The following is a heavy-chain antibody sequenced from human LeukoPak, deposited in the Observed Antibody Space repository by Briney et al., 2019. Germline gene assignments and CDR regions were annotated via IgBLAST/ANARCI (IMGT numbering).Heavy chain of an antibody. V-gene: IGHV3-53*01. CDR2: IYSGGNT. D-gene: IGHD5-18*01. Sequence: PGGSLRLSCAASGFTVTSNYMSWVRQAPGKGLEWVSVIYSGGNTYYADSVKGRFTISRDNSKNTLYLQMNSLRAEDTAVYYCARDHVDTTGAFDIWGQGTMVTVSS. CDR3: ARDHVDTTGAFDI. J-gene: IGHJ3*02. CDR1: GFTVTSNY.